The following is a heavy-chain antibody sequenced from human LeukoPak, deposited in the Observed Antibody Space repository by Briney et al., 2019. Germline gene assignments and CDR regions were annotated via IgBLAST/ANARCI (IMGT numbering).Heavy chain of an antibody. V-gene: IGHV1-18*01. J-gene: IGHJ3*02. Sequence: ASGKVSCKAPGYTFTSYGTSGGRQAPGQGREWRGWISADNGNTNYAQKLQGTATMTTDTSTSTAYIELRSLRSDDTAVYYCARGFPIVFRASIKDAFDIWGQGTMVTVSS. CDR2: ISADNGNT. CDR1: GYTFTSYG. CDR3: ARGFPIVFRASIKDAFDI. D-gene: IGHD3-22*01.